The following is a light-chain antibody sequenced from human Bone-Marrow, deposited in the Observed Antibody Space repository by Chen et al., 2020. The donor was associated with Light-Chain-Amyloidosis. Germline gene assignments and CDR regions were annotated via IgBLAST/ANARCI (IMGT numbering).Light chain of an antibody. CDR1: SSDVGSYNL. CDR2: EGS. V-gene: IGLV2-23*01. J-gene: IGLJ3*02. CDR3: CSYAGSSTL. Sequence: QSAQTQPATVNGLKGQSIHNSCTGTSSDVGSYNLVPWYQQHPGKAPRLMLYEGSKRPSGVSNRFPGSKSGNTASLTISGLQAEDEADYYCCSYAGSSTLFGGGTKLTVL.